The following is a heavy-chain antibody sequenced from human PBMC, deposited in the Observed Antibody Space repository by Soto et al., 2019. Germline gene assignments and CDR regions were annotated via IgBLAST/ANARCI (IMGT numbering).Heavy chain of an antibody. D-gene: IGHD6-13*01. Sequence: GSLRLSCAASGFTFSSYWMSWVRQAPGKGLEWVANIKQDGSEKYYVDSVKGRFTISRDNAKNSLYLQMNSLRAEDTAVYYCARVVPQQLVTNWFDPWGQGTLVTVSS. J-gene: IGHJ5*02. CDR3: ARVVPQQLVTNWFDP. V-gene: IGHV3-7*01. CDR2: IKQDGSEK. CDR1: GFTFSSYW.